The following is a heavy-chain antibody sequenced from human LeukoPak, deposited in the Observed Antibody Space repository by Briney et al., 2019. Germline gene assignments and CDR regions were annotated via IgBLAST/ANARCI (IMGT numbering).Heavy chain of an antibody. J-gene: IGHJ5*02. V-gene: IGHV3-15*01. D-gene: IGHD4-17*01. CDR3: TWDYAGS. CDR2: IKSNGDGGTT. Sequence: GGSLRLSCVASGFRFSTAWMSWVRQAPGKGLEWVGRIKSNGDGGTTDYAAPVRGRFAISRDDSENSLHLQMNSLRIEDTAFYYCTWDYAGSWGQGTLVTVSS. CDR1: GFRFSTAW.